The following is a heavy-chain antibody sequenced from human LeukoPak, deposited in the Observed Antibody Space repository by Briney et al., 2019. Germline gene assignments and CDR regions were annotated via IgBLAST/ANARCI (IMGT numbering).Heavy chain of an antibody. CDR1: GFTFSSYG. J-gene: IGHJ3*02. CDR3: ARVLGSYDSSAHDAFDI. Sequence: GGSLRLSCAASGFTFSSYGMHWVRQAPGKGLEWVAVIWYDGSNKYYADSVKGRFTIPRDNSKNTLYLQMNSLRAEDTAVYYCARVLGSYDSSAHDAFDIWGQGTMVTVSS. V-gene: IGHV3-33*01. CDR2: IWYDGSNK. D-gene: IGHD3-22*01.